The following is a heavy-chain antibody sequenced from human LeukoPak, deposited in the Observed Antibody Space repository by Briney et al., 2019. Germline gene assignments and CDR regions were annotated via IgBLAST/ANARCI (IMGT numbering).Heavy chain of an antibody. V-gene: IGHV1-18*04. CDR1: GYTFTSYY. J-gene: IGHJ4*02. CDR3: ASPGYSGFSTVIDY. Sequence: ASVKVSCKPSGYTFTSYYMHWVPQAPGQGLEWMGGIIPIFGTANYAQKLQGRVTMTTDTSTSTAYMELRSLRSDDTAVYYCASPGYSGFSTVIDYWGQGTLVTVSS. D-gene: IGHD5-12*01. CDR2: IIPIFGTA.